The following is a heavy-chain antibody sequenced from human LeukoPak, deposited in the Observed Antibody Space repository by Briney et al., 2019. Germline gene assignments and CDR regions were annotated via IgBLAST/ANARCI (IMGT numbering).Heavy chain of an antibody. CDR3: ASDQTDYYDSSGYLRADAFDI. V-gene: IGHV4-34*01. CDR2: INHSGST. J-gene: IGHJ3*02. D-gene: IGHD3-22*01. CDR1: GGSFSGYY. Sequence: PSETLSLTCAVYGGSFSGYYWSWIRQPPGKGLEWTGEINHSGSTNYNPSLKSRVTISVDTSKNQFSLKLSSETAADTAVYYCASDQTDYYDSSGYLRADAFDIWGQGTMVTVSS.